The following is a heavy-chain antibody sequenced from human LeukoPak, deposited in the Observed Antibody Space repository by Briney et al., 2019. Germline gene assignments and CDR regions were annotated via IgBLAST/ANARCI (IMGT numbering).Heavy chain of an antibody. V-gene: IGHV1-69*13. CDR3: AIGLAARQLYFDY. Sequence: GASVKVSCKTSGGTFSSYAISWVRQAPGQGLEWMGGIIPIFGTANYAQKFQGRVTITADESTSTAYMELSSLRSEDTAVYYCAIGLAARQLYFDYWGQGTLVTVSS. J-gene: IGHJ4*02. CDR2: IIPIFGTA. D-gene: IGHD6-6*01. CDR1: GGTFSSYA.